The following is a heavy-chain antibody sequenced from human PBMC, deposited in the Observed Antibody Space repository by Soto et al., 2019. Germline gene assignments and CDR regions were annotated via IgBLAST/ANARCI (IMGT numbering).Heavy chain of an antibody. Sequence: PGPPVKVSCKASGYTFTGYYMHWVRQAPGQGLEWMGWINPNSGGTNYAQKFQGRVTMTRDTSISTAYMELSRLRSDDTAVYYCARGGRMRPSMRFDAFDIWGQGTMVTVSS. J-gene: IGHJ3*02. CDR2: INPNSGGT. CDR3: ARGGRMRPSMRFDAFDI. CDR1: GYTFTGYY. V-gene: IGHV1-2*02. D-gene: IGHD1-26*01.